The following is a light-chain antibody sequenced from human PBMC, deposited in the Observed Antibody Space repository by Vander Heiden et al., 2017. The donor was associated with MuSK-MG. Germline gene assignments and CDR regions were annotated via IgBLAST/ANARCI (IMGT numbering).Light chain of an antibody. CDR1: QRINSW. V-gene: IGKV1-12*01. J-gene: IGKJ4*01. CDR3: QQANSFPAT. Sequence: DIQMTQSPSPASASVGDRVTITCRASQRINSWLAWYQQKPGKAPKLLIFSSSSFQSGVPSRFSGSGSGTDFTLTISSLQPEDFAIYYCQQANSFPATFGGGTKVEIK. CDR2: SSS.